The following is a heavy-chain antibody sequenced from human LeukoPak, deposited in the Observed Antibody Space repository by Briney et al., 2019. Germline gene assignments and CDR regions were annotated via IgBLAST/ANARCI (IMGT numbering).Heavy chain of an antibody. V-gene: IGHV1-24*01. D-gene: IGHD2-2*01. CDR2: FDPEDGET. Sequence: ASVKVSCKVSGYTLTELSMHWVRQAPGKGLEWMGGFDPEDGETIYAQKFQGRVTMTEDTSTDTAYMELSSLRSEDTAVYYCVTGAYQLPHYYYYYGMDVWGQGTTVTVSS. J-gene: IGHJ6*02. CDR3: VTGAYQLPHYYYYYGMDV. CDR1: GYTLTELS.